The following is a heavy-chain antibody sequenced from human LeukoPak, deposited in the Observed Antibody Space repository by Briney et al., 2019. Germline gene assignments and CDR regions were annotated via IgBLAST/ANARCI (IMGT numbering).Heavy chain of an antibody. D-gene: IGHD2-15*01. V-gene: IGHV4-34*01. CDR1: GGSFSGYY. Sequence: SETLSLTCAVYGGSFSGYYWSWIRQPPGKGLEWIGSIYYSGSTYYNPSLKSRVTISVDTSKNQFSLQLNSVTPEDTAVYYCARDGGGGTTYSFDYWGQGTLVTVSS. CDR2: IYYSGST. CDR3: ARDGGGGTTYSFDY. J-gene: IGHJ4*02.